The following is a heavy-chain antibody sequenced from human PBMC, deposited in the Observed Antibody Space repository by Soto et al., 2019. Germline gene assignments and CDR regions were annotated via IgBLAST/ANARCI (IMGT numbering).Heavy chain of an antibody. CDR3: ARAPDGSGSYYYFDG. D-gene: IGHD3-22*01. CDR1: GFTFSSYW. J-gene: IGHJ4*02. V-gene: IGHV3-7*03. CDR2: INRDGNEK. Sequence: GSLRLSCAASGFTFSSYWMSWVRQAPGKGLQWVANINRDGNEKYYVDSLKGRFTISRDNAENSLYLQMNTLRAEDTAVYYCARAPDGSGSYYYFDGWGQGTLVTVSS.